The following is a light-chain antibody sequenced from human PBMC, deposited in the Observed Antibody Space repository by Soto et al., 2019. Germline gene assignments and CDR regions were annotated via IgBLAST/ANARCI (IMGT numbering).Light chain of an antibody. Sequence: QSVLTQPASVPRSPGQSITISCTGTSSDVGGYNYVSWYQQHPGKAPTLMIYDVSNRPSGVSNRCSGSKSGNTASLTISGLQAEYEADYYCRSYTSSSTRVFGTGTKLTVL. CDR3: RSYTSSSTRV. J-gene: IGLJ1*01. CDR1: SSDVGGYNY. CDR2: DVS. V-gene: IGLV2-14*01.